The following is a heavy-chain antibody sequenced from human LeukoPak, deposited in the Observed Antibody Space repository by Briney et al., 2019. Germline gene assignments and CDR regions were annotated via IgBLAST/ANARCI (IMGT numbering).Heavy chain of an antibody. CDR3: AKMYGYSSGWYYFDY. Sequence: GGSLRLSCAASGFPFTTYTMAWVRQAPGGGLEWVSCISGDGGGTYYADSVKGRFAISRDNSKNTLYLQMNSLRAEDAAVYYCAKMYGYSSGWYYFDYWGQGTLVTVSS. J-gene: IGHJ4*02. CDR1: GFPFTTYT. CDR2: ISGDGGGT. D-gene: IGHD6-19*01. V-gene: IGHV3-23*01.